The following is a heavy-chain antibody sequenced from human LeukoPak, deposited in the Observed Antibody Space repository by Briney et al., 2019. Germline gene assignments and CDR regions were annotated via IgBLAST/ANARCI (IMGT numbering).Heavy chain of an antibody. CDR2: INPNSGGT. J-gene: IGHJ4*02. D-gene: IGHD6-13*01. Sequence: ASVKVSCKASGYTFTGYYMHWVRQAPGQGLEWMGWINPNSGGTNYAQKFQGRVTMTRDTSISTAYMELSRLRSDDTAVYYCARDLLLAAAGTVCDYWGQGTLVIVSS. V-gene: IGHV1-2*02. CDR1: GYTFTGYY. CDR3: ARDLLLAAAGTVCDY.